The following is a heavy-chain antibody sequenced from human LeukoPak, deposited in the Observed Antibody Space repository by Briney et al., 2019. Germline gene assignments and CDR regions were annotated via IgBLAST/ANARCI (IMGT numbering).Heavy chain of an antibody. CDR3: ARDSITIFGVVITRPWNYYYYMDV. Sequence: SVKVSCKASGGTFSSYAISWVRQAPGQGLEWMGGIIPIFGTANYAQKFQGRVTITADESTSTAYMELSSLRSEDTAVYYCARDSITIFGVVITRPWNYYYYMDVWGKGTTVTVSS. V-gene: IGHV1-69*01. J-gene: IGHJ6*03. CDR1: GGTFSSYA. D-gene: IGHD3-3*01. CDR2: IIPIFGTA.